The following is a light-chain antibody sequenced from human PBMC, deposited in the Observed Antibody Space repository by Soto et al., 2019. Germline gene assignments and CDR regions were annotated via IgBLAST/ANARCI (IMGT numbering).Light chain of an antibody. Sequence: DIQMTQSPSSLSASVGDRVTIICRASQSISSDLNWYQQKPGKAPNVLIYAASSLQSGVPSRFSGSGSGTEFTLTISSLQPEDFATYYCLQHNSYPRTFGQGTKVDIK. CDR3: LQHNSYPRT. CDR2: AAS. V-gene: IGKV1-17*01. J-gene: IGKJ1*01. CDR1: QSISSD.